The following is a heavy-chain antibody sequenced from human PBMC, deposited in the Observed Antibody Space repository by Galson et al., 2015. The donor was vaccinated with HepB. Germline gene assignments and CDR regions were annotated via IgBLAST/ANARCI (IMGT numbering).Heavy chain of an antibody. Sequence: SVKVSCKASGYTFSRYGITWVRQAPGQGLEWMGWISSYNGNTNYAQKLQGRVTMTTDTSTTTAYMELRSLRSDDTAVYYCARVLTPGYCSSTSCPGVYMDGWGKGTTVTVSS. V-gene: IGHV1-18*01. CDR2: ISSYNGNT. CDR3: ARVLTPGYCSSTSCPGVYMDG. D-gene: IGHD2-2*01. CDR1: GYTFSRYG. J-gene: IGHJ6*03.